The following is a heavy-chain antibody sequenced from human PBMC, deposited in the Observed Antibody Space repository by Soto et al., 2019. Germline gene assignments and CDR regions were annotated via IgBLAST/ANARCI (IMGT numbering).Heavy chain of an antibody. D-gene: IGHD3-9*01. J-gene: IGHJ3*02. Sequence: EVQLVESGGGLVKPGGSLRLSCAGSGFTFSNAWMSWVRQAPGKGLEWVGRIKSKTDGGTTDYAAPVKGRFTISRDDSKNTLDLQMNSLKTEDTAVYYCTTEQEDFDWSSDIWGQGTMVTVSS. CDR2: IKSKTDGGTT. CDR3: TTEQEDFDWSSDI. V-gene: IGHV3-15*01. CDR1: GFTFSNAW.